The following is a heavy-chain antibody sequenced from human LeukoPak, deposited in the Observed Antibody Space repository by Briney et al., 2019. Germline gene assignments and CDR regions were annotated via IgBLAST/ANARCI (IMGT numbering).Heavy chain of an antibody. CDR1: GGTFSSYA. D-gene: IGHD2-2*01. V-gene: IGHV1-69*01. CDR2: IIPIFVTA. J-gene: IGHJ4*02. Sequence: SVKVSCKASGGTFSSYAISWVRQAPGQGLEWMGGIIPIFVTANYAQKFQGRVTITADESTSTAYMELSSLRSEDTAVYYCATSNGYCTSTSCYPAFDYWGQGTLVTVSS. CDR3: ATSNGYCTSTSCYPAFDY.